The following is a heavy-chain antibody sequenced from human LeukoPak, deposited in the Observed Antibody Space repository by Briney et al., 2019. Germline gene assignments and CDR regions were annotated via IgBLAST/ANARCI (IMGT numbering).Heavy chain of an antibody. D-gene: IGHD3-9*01. V-gene: IGHV4-34*01. Sequence: PSETLSLTCAVYGGSFSGYYWSWIRQPPGKGLEWIGEINHSGSTNYNPSLKSRVTISVDTSKNQFSLKLSSVTAADTAVYYCVQSTIFWDFDYWGQGTLVTVSS. J-gene: IGHJ4*02. CDR1: GGSFSGYY. CDR2: INHSGST. CDR3: VQSTIFWDFDY.